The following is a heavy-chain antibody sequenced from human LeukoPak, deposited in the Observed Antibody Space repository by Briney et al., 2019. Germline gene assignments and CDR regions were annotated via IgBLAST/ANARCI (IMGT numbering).Heavy chain of an antibody. CDR3: AKFGREQWLLYFDY. J-gene: IGHJ4*02. D-gene: IGHD6-19*01. CDR2: ISGSGGST. CDR1: GFTFGKYW. Sequence: GGSLRLSCVASGFTFGKYWMSWVRQAPGKGLEWVSAISGSGGSTYYADSVKGRFTISRDNSKNTLYLQMNSLRTEDTAVYYCAKFGREQWLLYFDYWGQGTLVTVSS. V-gene: IGHV3-23*01.